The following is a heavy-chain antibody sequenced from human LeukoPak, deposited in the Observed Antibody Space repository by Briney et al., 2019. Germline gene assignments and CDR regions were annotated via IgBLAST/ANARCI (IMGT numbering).Heavy chain of an antibody. D-gene: IGHD6-13*01. V-gene: IGHV3-23*01. CDR1: GFTFSSYA. J-gene: IGHJ3*02. CDR3: ASRIAAAGTEDGAFDI. CDR2: ISGSGGST. Sequence: GGSLRLSCAASGFTFSSYAMSWVRQAPGKGLEWVSAISGSGGSTYYADSVKGRFTISRDNSKNSLYLQMNSLRAEDTALYYCASRIAAAGTEDGAFDIWGQGTMVTVSS.